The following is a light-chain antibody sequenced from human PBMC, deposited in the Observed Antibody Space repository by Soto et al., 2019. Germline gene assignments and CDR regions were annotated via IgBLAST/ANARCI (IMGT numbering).Light chain of an antibody. V-gene: IGKV4-1*01. J-gene: IGKJ5*01. CDR1: QSGLYSSANKDY. CDR2: WAS. CDR3: QQYHSTPIT. Sequence: DIVMTQSPDSLAVSLGERASINCTSSQSGLYSSANKDYIAWYQQKPGQPPKLLIYWASTRQSGVPERFSGSGSGTDFTLTITSLQAGDVAVYYCQQYHSTPITFGQGTRLEIK.